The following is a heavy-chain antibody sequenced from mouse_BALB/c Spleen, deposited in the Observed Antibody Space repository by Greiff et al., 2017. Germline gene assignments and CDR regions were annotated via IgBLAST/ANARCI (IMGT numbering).Heavy chain of an antibody. CDR1: GFNIKDYY. CDR3: NACSTMITTAD. V-gene: IGHV14-4*02. D-gene: IGHD2-4*01. J-gene: IGHJ3*01. Sequence: EVQLQQSGAELVRSGASVKLSCTASGFNIKDYYMHWVKQRPEQGLEWIGWIDPENGDTEYAPKFQGKATMTADTSSNTAYLQLSSLTSEDTAVYYCNACSTMITTADWGQGTLVTVSA. CDR2: IDPENGDT.